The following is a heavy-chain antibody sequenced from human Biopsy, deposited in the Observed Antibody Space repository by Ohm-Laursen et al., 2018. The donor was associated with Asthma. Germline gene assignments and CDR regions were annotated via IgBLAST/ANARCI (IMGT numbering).Heavy chain of an antibody. CDR3: ARGYSTSWYFGY. CDR2: ISSGGSNI. Sequence: GSLRLSCAASGFTFRDYYMTWIRQAPGKGLEWVAYISSGGSNIFYADSVKGRFTISRDNAKKSLFLEMNSLTVEDTAVYFCARGYSTSWYFGYWGQGTLVTVSS. V-gene: IGHV3-11*01. CDR1: GFTFRDYY. J-gene: IGHJ4*02. D-gene: IGHD6-13*01.